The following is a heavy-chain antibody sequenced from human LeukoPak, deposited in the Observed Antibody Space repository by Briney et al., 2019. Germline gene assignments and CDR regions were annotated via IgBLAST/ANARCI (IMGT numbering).Heavy chain of an antibody. CDR2: IYTSGST. Sequence: SETLSLTCTVSGGSISSYYWSWIRQPAGKGLEWIGRIYTSGSTNYNPSLKSRVTMSVDTSKNQFSLKLSSVTAADTAVYYCAREFPFSATTHYYGMDVWGQGTTVTLSS. J-gene: IGHJ6*02. CDR3: AREFPFSATTHYYGMDV. CDR1: GGSISSYY. V-gene: IGHV4-4*07. D-gene: IGHD4-11*01.